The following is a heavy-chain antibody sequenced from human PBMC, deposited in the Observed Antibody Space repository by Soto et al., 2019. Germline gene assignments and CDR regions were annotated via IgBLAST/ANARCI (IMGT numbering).Heavy chain of an antibody. Sequence: ELLLVQSGAVVKKPGESLKISCKASGYSFSSFWIGWVRQMPGKGLEWMGIIDPDDSETKYGPSFHGQVTISVDKSITTAYLHLNNLKASDTAMCYCARPTGTYGLEVWGQGTLVSVSS. J-gene: IGHJ1*01. CDR1: GYSFSSFW. V-gene: IGHV5-51*01. CDR3: ARPTGTYGLEV. D-gene: IGHD1-1*01. CDR2: IDPDDSET.